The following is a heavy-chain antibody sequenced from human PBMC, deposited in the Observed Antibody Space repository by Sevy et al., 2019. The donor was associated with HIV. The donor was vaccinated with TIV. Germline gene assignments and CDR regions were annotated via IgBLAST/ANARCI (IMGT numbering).Heavy chain of an antibody. CDR1: GFTFSIYA. CDR3: TTPRFDF. V-gene: IGHV3-74*01. Sequence: GGSLRLSCAASGFTFSIYAMSWVRQAPGKGLVWVSRMNTDGSSTNYADSVKGRFTISRDNAKNTLYLEMNNLRDEDTALYYCTTPRFDFWGPGTLVTVSS. CDR2: MNTDGSST. J-gene: IGHJ4*02.